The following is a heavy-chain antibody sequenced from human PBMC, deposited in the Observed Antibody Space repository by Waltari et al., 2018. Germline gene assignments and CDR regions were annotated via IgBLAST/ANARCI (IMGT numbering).Heavy chain of an antibody. J-gene: IGHJ5*02. Sequence: QVQLVESGGGVVQPGRSLRLSCAASGFTFSSYAMHWVRQAPGKGLEWVAVISYDGSNKYYADSVKGRFTISRDKSKNTLYLQMNSLRAEDTAVYYCARDRIRGGYSSNWFDPWGQGTLVTVSS. CDR3: ARDRIRGGYSSNWFDP. D-gene: IGHD5-18*01. CDR1: GFTFSSYA. V-gene: IGHV3-30-3*01. CDR2: ISYDGSNK.